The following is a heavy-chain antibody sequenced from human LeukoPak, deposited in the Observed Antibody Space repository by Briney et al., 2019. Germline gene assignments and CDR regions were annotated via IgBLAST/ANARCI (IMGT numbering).Heavy chain of an antibody. CDR3: ATVTTVPNPGRGDAFDI. V-gene: IGHV1-24*01. CDR2: FDPEDGEA. Sequence: ASVTVSFKVSGYTLTELSMYWVRQAPGKGLEWMGGFDPEDGEAIYAQKFQGRVTMTEDTSTDTAYMELSSLRSEDTAVYYCATVTTVPNPGRGDAFDIWGQGTMVTVSS. D-gene: IGHD4-17*01. J-gene: IGHJ3*02. CDR1: GYTLTELS.